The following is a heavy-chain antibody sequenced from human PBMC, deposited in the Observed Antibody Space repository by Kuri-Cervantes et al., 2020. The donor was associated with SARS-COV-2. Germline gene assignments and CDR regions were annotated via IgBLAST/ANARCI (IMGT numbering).Heavy chain of an antibody. CDR3: ANLIVVVAATDY. J-gene: IGHJ4*02. CDR2: ISGSGGNT. V-gene: IGHV3-23*01. Sequence: GGSLRLSCAASGFTFSSYGMHWVRQAPGKGLEWVSAISGSGGNTYYADSAKGRFTISRDNSKNTLYLQMNSLRAEDTAVYYCANLIVVVAATDYWGQGTLVTVSS. D-gene: IGHD2-21*02. CDR1: GFTFSSYG.